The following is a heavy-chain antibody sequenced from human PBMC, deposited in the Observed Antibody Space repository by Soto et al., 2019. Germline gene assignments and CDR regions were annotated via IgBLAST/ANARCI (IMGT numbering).Heavy chain of an antibody. D-gene: IGHD3-22*01. Sequence: EVQLLESGGGLVQLGGSLRLSCAASGFTFSSYAMSWVRQAPGKGLEWVSAISGSGGSTYYADSVKGRFTISRDNSKNTLYLQLNSLRAEDTAVYYCAKVIMIVVVIGGFDYWGQGTLVTVSS. J-gene: IGHJ4*02. CDR3: AKVIMIVVVIGGFDY. CDR2: ISGSGGST. V-gene: IGHV3-23*01. CDR1: GFTFSSYA.